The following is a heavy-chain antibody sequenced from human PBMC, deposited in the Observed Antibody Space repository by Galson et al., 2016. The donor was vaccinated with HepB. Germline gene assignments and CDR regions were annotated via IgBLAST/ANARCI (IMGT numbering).Heavy chain of an antibody. J-gene: IGHJ4*02. V-gene: IGHV1-18*01. CDR1: GYTFSSYG. CDR2: VSAFDGNR. D-gene: IGHD6-19*01. CDR3: ARAHAVASDYYFDY. Sequence: SVKVSCKASGYTFSSYGISWVRQAPGQGLEWVGWVSAFDGNRNYAQKLQGRVTTTTDTSTSTAYMELRSLRSDGTAVYYCARAHAVASDYYFDYWGQGTLVTVSS.